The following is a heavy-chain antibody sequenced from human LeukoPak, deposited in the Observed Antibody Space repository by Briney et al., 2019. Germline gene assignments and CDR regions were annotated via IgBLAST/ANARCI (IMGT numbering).Heavy chain of an antibody. CDR3: ARSQSQGGSYRYYFAY. CDR1: GVSVGSAGYY. J-gene: IGHJ4*02. D-gene: IGHD1-26*01. CDR2: MYYTANS. Sequence: SETLSLTCSVSGVSVGSAGYYWTWIRQPPGKGLEWIGYMYYTANSNYNPFLKSRVTMSLYPSQNEFSLRLTSVTAADTAVYYCARSQSQGGSYRYYFAYWGQGILVTVSS. V-gene: IGHV4-61*08.